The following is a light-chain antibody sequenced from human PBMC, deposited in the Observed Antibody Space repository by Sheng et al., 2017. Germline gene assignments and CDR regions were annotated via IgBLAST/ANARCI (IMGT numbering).Light chain of an antibody. V-gene: IGKV3-15*01. CDR1: QSVSFN. J-gene: IGKJ4*01. CDR2: GAS. Sequence: EIVMTQSPATLSVSPGERATLSCRASQSVSFNLAWYQQRPGQVPRLLIYGASTRVTGIPARLSGSGSGTEFTLTISSLQSEDFAVYYCQQYDKWPLTFGGGTRVEIK. CDR3: QQYDKWPLT.